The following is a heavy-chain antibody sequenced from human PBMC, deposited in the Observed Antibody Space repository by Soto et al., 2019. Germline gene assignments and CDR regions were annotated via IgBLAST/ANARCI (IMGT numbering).Heavy chain of an antibody. Sequence: ASVKVSCKASGHTFTRYYMHWVRHAPGQGLERRGIINPMGGSTSYAQKFQGRVTMTRDTSTSTVYMELSSLRSEDTAVYYCATDLRVTRLGGVTTGMWVSGQGTTV. D-gene: IGHD3-10*02. V-gene: IGHV1-46*03. CDR3: ATDLRVTRLGGVTTGMWV. CDR2: INPMGGST. J-gene: IGHJ6*01. CDR1: GHTFTRYY.